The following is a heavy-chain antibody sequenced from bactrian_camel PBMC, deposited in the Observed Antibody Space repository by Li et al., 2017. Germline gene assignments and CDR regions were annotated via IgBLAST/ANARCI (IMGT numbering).Heavy chain of an antibody. CDR1: TTPTPGYC. D-gene: IGHD1*01. CDR3: ATAWWYSPFNY. J-gene: IGHJ4*01. CDR2: FHSQGRT. Sequence: HVQLVESGGGSVQPGGSLTLSCTISTTPTPGYCEGWFRQGPGQGREGIAGFHSQGRTRHTDAVKGRFTVSKDNTKNTLYVQINSLQPEDTAKYYCATAWWYSPFNYWGQGTQVTVS. V-gene: IGHV3S9*01.